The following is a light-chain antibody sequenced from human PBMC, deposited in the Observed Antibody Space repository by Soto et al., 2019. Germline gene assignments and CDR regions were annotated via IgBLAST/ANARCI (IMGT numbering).Light chain of an antibody. J-gene: IGKJ4*01. V-gene: IGKV1-39*01. Sequence: DIQMTQSPSSLSASVGDRVTITCRASQSITISLNWYQQNPGKAPKLLIFAKSSLQSGVPSRFSGSGSGTDFTLTISSIQTEDLATYYCQQSLTTPRTFGGGTKVEIK. CDR3: QQSLTTPRT. CDR2: AKS. CDR1: QSITIS.